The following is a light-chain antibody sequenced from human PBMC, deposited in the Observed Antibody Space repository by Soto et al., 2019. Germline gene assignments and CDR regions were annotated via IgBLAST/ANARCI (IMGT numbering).Light chain of an antibody. J-gene: IGKJ4*01. CDR1: QSISSW. CDR3: HQYDDNKPRT. Sequence: DIQMTPSPSTLSASVGDRVTITCLASQSISSWLAWYQQKPGKAPKLLIFDASSLESGTPSRFSGRRSGTQFTLTINGLQAADYAAYYCHQYDDNKPRTFGGGTKVDI. CDR2: DAS. V-gene: IGKV1-5*01.